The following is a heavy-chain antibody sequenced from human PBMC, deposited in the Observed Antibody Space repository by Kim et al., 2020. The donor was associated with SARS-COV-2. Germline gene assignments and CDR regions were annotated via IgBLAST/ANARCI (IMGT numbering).Heavy chain of an antibody. CDR3: ARGGTDGDYNWFDP. Sequence: NPSLKSRVTISVDTAENQFSLKLSSVTAADTAVYYCARGGTDGDYNWFDPWGQGTLVTVSS. J-gene: IGHJ5*02. V-gene: IGHV4-34*01. D-gene: IGHD4-17*01.